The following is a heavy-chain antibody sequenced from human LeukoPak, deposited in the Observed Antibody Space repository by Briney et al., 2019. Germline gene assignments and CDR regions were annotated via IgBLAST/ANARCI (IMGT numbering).Heavy chain of an antibody. D-gene: IGHD3-10*01. J-gene: IGHJ4*02. Sequence: PGGSLRLSCAASGFTFSSYAMSWVRQAPGQGLERVSAISGSGGSTYYADSVKGRFTISRDNSKNTLYLQMNSLRAEDTAVYYCAKDCDTMVRGEWVYWGQGTLVTVSS. CDR3: AKDCDTMVRGEWVY. CDR1: GFTFSSYA. CDR2: ISGSGGST. V-gene: IGHV3-23*01.